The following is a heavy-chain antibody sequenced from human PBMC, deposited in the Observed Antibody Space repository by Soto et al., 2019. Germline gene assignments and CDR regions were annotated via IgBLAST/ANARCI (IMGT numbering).Heavy chain of an antibody. CDR1: GYTFTSYN. V-gene: IGHV1-8*01. J-gene: IGHJ6*02. CDR3: AREGIWSGYYQILHDYYYYYGMDV. D-gene: IGHD3-3*01. Sequence: ASVKVSCKASGYTFTSYNINWVRQATGQGLEWMGWMNPNSGNTGYAQKFQGRVTMTRNTSISTAYMELGSLRSDDTAVYYCAREGIWSGYYQILHDYYYYYGMDVWGQGTTVTVSS. CDR2: MNPNSGNT.